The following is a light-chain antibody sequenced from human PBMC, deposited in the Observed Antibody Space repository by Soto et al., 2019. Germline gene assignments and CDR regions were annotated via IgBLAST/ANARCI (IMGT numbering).Light chain of an antibody. V-gene: IGLV1-36*01. CDR3: AAWDDSLNGLV. Sequence: QSVLTQPPSVSEAPRQRVTISCSGSSSNIGNNAVNWYQQLPGKAPKLLIYYDDLLPSGVSDRFSGSKSGTSASLAISGLQSEDEADYYCAAWDDSLNGLVCATGTKVTVL. CDR1: SSNIGNNA. CDR2: YDD. J-gene: IGLJ1*01.